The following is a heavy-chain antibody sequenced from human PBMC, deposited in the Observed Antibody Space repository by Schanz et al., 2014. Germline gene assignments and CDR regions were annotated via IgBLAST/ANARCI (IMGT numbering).Heavy chain of an antibody. D-gene: IGHD1-26*01. J-gene: IGHJ6*02. CDR2: ISSRGTTI. V-gene: IGHV3-11*01. Sequence: VQMLESGGALEQPGGSLRLSCAASGFTFSDYYMSWIRQAPGKGLECISYISSRGTTIYYADSVKGRFTISRDNAENSLYLQMSSLRAEDTAVYYCASSSYRLLSYYYAMDVWGQGTTVTVSS. CDR1: GFTFSDYY. CDR3: ASSSYRLLSYYYAMDV.